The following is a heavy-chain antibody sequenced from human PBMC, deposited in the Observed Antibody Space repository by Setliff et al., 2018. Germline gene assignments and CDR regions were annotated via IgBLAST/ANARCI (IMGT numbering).Heavy chain of an antibody. CDR2: INTGGGSS. J-gene: IGHJ4*02. CDR1: GYSFTSHY. V-gene: IGHV1-46*01. D-gene: IGHD6-13*01. Sequence: ASVKVSCKASGYSFTSHYMHWVRQAPGQGLEWMGIINTGGGSSSSTQKFEGRVTMTRDTSTNTVYMELSGLTSDDTAVYYCARAGLAATGRKGVFDHWGQGTLVTVPQ. CDR3: ARAGLAATGRKGVFDH.